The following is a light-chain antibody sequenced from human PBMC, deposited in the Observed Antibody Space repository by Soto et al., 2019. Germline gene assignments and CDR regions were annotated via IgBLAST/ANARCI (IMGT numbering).Light chain of an antibody. CDR2: RNN. CDR1: SSNIGSNY. J-gene: IGLJ3*02. CDR3: ATWEENLTARV. Sequence: QSVLIQPPSASGTPGQRVTISCSGSSSNIGSNYVYWFQQLPGAAPKLHIYRNNQRPSGVPDRFSGSKSGTSASLAISGLRSEDEADYYYATWEENLTARVFGGGTKLTV. V-gene: IGLV1-47*01.